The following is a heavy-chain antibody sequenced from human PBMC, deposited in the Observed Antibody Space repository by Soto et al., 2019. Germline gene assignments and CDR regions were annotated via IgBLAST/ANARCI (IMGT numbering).Heavy chain of an antibody. J-gene: IGHJ5*02. Sequence: SETLSLTCTVSGGSISSGDYYWSWIRQPPGKGLEWIGYIYYSGSTYYNPSLKSRVTISVDTSKNQFSLKMTSVTAADTAVYYCARKRIVVVVAATPRCWFDPWGQGTLVTVSS. V-gene: IGHV4-30-4*01. CDR1: GGSISSGDYY. D-gene: IGHD2-15*01. CDR3: ARKRIVVVVAATPRCWFDP. CDR2: IYYSGST.